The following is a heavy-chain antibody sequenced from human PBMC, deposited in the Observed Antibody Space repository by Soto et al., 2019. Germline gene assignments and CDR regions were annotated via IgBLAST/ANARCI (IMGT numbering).Heavy chain of an antibody. CDR2: VYSTGTT. CDR1: GGSIRNYY. V-gene: IGHV4-4*07. J-gene: IGHJ1*01. CDR3: ARDEFYDSNKWLEH. Sequence: SETLSLTCTVSGGSIRNYYWSWIRQPAGKGLEWIGRVYSTGTTNYNPSLRSRVAMSVDTSKNQFSLRLDSVTAADTATYFCARDEFYDSNKWLEHWCPGTLVTV. D-gene: IGHD3-22*01.